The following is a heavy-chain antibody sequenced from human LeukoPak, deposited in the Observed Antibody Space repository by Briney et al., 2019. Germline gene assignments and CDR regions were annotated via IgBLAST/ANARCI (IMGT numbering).Heavy chain of an antibody. J-gene: IGHJ6*03. D-gene: IGHD4-17*01. CDR3: AREDYGVGYYMDV. Sequence: GGSLRLSCAASGFTFSSYWMSWVRQAPGKGLEWVANIKQDGSEKYYVDSVKGRFTISRDNAKTSLYLQMNSLRVEDTALYYCAREDYGVGYYMDVWGKGTTVTVSS. V-gene: IGHV3-7*03. CDR2: IKQDGSEK. CDR1: GFTFSSYW.